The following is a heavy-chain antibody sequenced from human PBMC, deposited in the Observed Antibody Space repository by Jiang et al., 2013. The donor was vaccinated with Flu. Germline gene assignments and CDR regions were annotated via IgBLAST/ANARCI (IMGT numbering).Heavy chain of an antibody. CDR1: YA. V-gene: IGHV1-69*01. CDR3: ASYYVWGSYRWGRGDY. D-gene: IGHD3-16*02. J-gene: IGHJ4*02. CDR2: IIPIFGTA. Sequence: YAISWVRQAPGQGLEWMGGIIPIFGTANYAQKFQGRVTITADESTSTAYMELSSLRSEDTAVYYCASYYVWGSYRWGRGDYWGQGTLVTVSS.